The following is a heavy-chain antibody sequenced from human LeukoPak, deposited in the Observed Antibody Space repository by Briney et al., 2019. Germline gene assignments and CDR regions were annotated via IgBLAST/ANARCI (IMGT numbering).Heavy chain of an antibody. CDR2: INWNNGTT. D-gene: IGHD5-12*01. V-gene: IGHV3-9*01. CDR1: GFTFDDYA. J-gene: IGHJ4*02. CDR3: AKDSMDIVATMEGYFEY. Sequence: GRSLRLSCVASGFTFDDYAMHWVRQVPGKGLEWVSGINWNNGTTDYADSAKGRFTISRDNAKNSLYLQMNSLRTDDTAVYYCAKDSMDIVATMEGYFEYWGQGTLVTVSS.